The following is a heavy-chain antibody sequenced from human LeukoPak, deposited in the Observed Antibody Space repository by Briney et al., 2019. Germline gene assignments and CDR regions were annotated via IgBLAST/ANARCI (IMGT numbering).Heavy chain of an antibody. Sequence: GSLRLSCAASGFTFSSYSMNWIRQAPGKGLEWVSSISSSTSYIYYADSVKGRFTISKDNAKNSLYLQMNSLRVEDTAVYYCARKTGDCWGQGTLVIVSS. J-gene: IGHJ4*02. D-gene: IGHD1-14*01. CDR2: ISSSTSYI. CDR1: GFTFSSYS. V-gene: IGHV3-21*01. CDR3: ARKTGDC.